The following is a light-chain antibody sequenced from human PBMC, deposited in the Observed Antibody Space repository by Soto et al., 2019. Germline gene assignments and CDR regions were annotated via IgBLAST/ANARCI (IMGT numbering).Light chain of an antibody. CDR1: NIGSKS. V-gene: IGLV3-21*02. Sequence: SSDLSRTPSVRVATAQTTKITYGGNNIGSKSVHWYQKKPGQATVLVVYDDSDRPSGIPERFSGSNSGNTATLTISRVEAGDEADYYCQVWDSSRDHVVCGGGTELTV. CDR3: QVWDSSRDHVV. J-gene: IGLJ2*01. CDR2: DDS.